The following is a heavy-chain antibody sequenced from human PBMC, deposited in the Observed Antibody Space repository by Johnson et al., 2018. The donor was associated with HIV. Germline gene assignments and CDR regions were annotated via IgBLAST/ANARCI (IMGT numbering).Heavy chain of an antibody. D-gene: IGHD5-12*01. CDR1: GFSFSNAW. Sequence: VQLVESGGGLVQPGVSLRLSCAASGFSFSNAWMSWVRQAPGKGLEWVSAIISSGGKTYFADSVKGRFTISRDNSKNTLYLQMNNLRVEDTAVYYCAKDRGYIGIDAFDMWGRGTLVTVSS. V-gene: IGHV3-23*04. CDR2: IISSGGKT. J-gene: IGHJ3*02. CDR3: AKDRGYIGIDAFDM.